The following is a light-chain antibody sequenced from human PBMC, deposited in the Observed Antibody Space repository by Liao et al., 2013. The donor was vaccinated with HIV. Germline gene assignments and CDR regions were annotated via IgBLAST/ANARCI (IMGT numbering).Light chain of an antibody. CDR2: HDS. J-gene: IGLJ1*01. V-gene: IGLV3-21*04. CDR1: NIGSKS. CDR3: QVWDSSGDQVV. Sequence: SYELTQPPSVSVAPGKTARITCGGNNIGSKSVHWYQQKPGQAPVLVIYHDSDRPSKIPERFSGSNSGSTATLTISRVAAGDEADYYCQVWDSSGDQVVFGTGTKVTV.